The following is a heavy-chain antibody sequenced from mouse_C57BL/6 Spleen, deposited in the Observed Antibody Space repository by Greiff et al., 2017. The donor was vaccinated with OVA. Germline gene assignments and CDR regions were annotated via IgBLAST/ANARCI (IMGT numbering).Heavy chain of an antibody. Sequence: EVQVVESGGGLVQPGGSLKLSCAASGFTFSDYYMYWVRQTPEKRLEWVAYISNGGGSTYYPDTVKGRFTISRDNAKNTLYLQMSRLKSEDTAMYYCARHRGSSWYFDVWGTGTTVTVSS. V-gene: IGHV5-12*01. CDR1: GFTFSDYY. D-gene: IGHD1-1*01. CDR3: ARHRGSSWYFDV. J-gene: IGHJ1*03. CDR2: ISNGGGST.